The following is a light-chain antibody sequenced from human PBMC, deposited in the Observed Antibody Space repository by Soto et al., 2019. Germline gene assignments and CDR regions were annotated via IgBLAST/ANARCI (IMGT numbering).Light chain of an antibody. V-gene: IGLV2-23*01. CDR3: CSYAGSSAVV. CDR1: SSDVGSYNL. J-gene: IGLJ2*01. CDR2: EGS. Sequence: QSVLTQPASVSGSPGQSITIPCTGTSSDVGSYNLVSWYQQHPGKAPKLMIYEGSKRPSGVSNRFTGSKSGKTASLTISGLQAEDEADYYCCSYAGSSAVVFGGGIKLTVL.